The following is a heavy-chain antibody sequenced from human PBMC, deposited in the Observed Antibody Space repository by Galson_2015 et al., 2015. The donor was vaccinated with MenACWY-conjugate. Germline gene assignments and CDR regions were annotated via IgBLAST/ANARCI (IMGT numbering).Heavy chain of an antibody. V-gene: IGHV3-30*18. CDR1: GFTFSSYG. CDR3: AKVFGRDGYNPWFDY. Sequence: SLRLSCAASGFTFSSYGMHWVRQAPGKGLEWAAVISYDGSNKYYVDSVKGRFTISRDNSKNTLYLQMNSLRAEDTAVYYCAKVFGRDGYNPWFDYWGQGTLVTVSS. J-gene: IGHJ4*02. D-gene: IGHD5-24*01. CDR2: ISYDGSNK.